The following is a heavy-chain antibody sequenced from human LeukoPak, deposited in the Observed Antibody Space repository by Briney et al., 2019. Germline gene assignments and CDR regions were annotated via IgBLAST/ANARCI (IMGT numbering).Heavy chain of an antibody. CDR2: IYTTGTTT. CDR3: ARISETAMITM. Sequence: SETLSLTCTVSGASISSYYWSWIRQPAGKGLEWIGRIYTTGTTTNYNPSLKSRVSISVDTSKNLFSLRLASVTAADTAVYFCARISETAMITMWGQGTLVTVSS. D-gene: IGHD5-18*01. CDR1: GASISSYY. J-gene: IGHJ4*02. V-gene: IGHV4-4*07.